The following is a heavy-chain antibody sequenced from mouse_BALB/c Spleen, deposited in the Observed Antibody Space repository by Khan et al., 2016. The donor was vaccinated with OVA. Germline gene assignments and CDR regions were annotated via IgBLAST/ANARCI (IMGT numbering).Heavy chain of an antibody. CDR1: GYTFTYYV. D-gene: IGHD2-3*01. V-gene: IGHV1-81*01. CDR2: IYPGSDIA. CDR3: ARGDGYCVYCGY. Sequence: VQLQESGPELVKPGASVKMSCKASGYTFTYYVITWVKQRTGQGLEWIGDIYPGSDIAYYNERFKGKATLTADKSSNTTHMQLSSLTSEDSAVDFCARGDGYCVYCGYWGQGTTLTVSS. J-gene: IGHJ2*01.